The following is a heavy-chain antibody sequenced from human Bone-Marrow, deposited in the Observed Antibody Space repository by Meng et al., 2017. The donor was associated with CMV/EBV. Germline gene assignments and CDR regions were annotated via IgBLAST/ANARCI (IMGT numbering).Heavy chain of an antibody. V-gene: IGHV4-4*02. CDR1: GGYISSSNW. J-gene: IGHJ4*02. CDR2: IYHSGST. D-gene: IGHD3-22*01. Sequence: CAVSGGYISSSNWWSWVRQPPGNGLEWIGEIYHSGSTNYNPSLKSRVTISVDKSKNQFSLKLSSVTAADTAVYYCAAWGSGYYPFDYWGQGTLVTVSS. CDR3: AAWGSGYYPFDY.